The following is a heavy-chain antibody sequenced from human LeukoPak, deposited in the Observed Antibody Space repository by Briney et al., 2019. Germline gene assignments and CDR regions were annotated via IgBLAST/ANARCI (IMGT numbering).Heavy chain of an antibody. CDR3: ARANYDFWSGSYGMDV. Sequence: SETLSLTCTVSGGSISSGGYYWSWIRQHPGKGLEWIGYIYYSGSTYYNPSLKSRVTISVDTSKNQSSLKLSSVTAADTAVYYCARANYDFWSGSYGMDVWGQGTTVTVSS. J-gene: IGHJ6*02. V-gene: IGHV4-31*03. D-gene: IGHD3-3*01. CDR2: IYYSGST. CDR1: GGSISSGGYY.